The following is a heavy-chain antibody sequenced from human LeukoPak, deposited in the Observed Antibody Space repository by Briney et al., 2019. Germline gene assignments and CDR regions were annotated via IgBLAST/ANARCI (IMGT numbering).Heavy chain of an antibody. Sequence: GGSLRLSCAASGFTFDDYAVHWVRHAPGKGLEWVSGISWNSGSIGYADSVKGRFTISRDNAKNSLYLQMNSLRAEDTALYYCAKSQEPGGYYDSSGYSSWGQGTLVTVSS. CDR2: ISWNSGSI. V-gene: IGHV3-9*01. J-gene: IGHJ4*02. CDR3: AKSQEPGGYYDSSGYSS. CDR1: GFTFDDYA. D-gene: IGHD3-22*01.